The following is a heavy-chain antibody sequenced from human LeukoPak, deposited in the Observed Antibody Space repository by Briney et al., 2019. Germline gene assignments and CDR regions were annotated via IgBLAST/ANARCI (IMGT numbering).Heavy chain of an antibody. Sequence: SETLSLTCTVSGGSISSGSYYWSWIRQPAGKGLEWIGRIYTSGSTNYNPSLKSRVTISVDTSKNQFSLKLSSVTAADTAVYYCARGLDSITMVRGVRRRFDPWGQGTLVTVSS. CDR2: IYTSGST. CDR3: ARGLDSITMVRGVRRRFDP. J-gene: IGHJ5*02. V-gene: IGHV4-61*02. CDR1: GGSISSGSYY. D-gene: IGHD3-10*01.